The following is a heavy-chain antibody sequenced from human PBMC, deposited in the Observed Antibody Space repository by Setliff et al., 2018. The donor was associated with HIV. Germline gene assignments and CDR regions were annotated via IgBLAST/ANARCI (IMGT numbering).Heavy chain of an antibody. Sequence: EASVKVSCKTSGYTFTTYYMHWVRQAPGQGLEWVGIFNPRGGTTISAQNFQDRVTMTSDTSTNTVYMELTSLAFEDTAVYYCARARRDSYDRGRRNHYYIDVWGKGTTVTVSS. CDR3: ARARRDSYDRGRRNHYYIDV. J-gene: IGHJ6*03. CDR2: FNPRGGTT. D-gene: IGHD3-22*01. CDR1: GYTFTTYY. V-gene: IGHV1-46*01.